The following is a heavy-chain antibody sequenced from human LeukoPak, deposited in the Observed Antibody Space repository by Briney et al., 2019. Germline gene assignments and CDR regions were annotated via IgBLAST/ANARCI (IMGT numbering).Heavy chain of an antibody. D-gene: IGHD5-18*01. Sequence: GVSLRLSCTASGFTFGDYAMSWVRQAPGRGREGVGFIRSKAYRGTTEYAASVKGRFTISRDDSKSIAYLQMNSLKTEDTALYYCTRDLYGGYSYGIFDYWGQGTLVTVPS. CDR3: TRDLYGGYSYGIFDY. J-gene: IGHJ4*02. CDR1: GFTFGDYA. CDR2: IRSKAYRGTT. V-gene: IGHV3-49*04.